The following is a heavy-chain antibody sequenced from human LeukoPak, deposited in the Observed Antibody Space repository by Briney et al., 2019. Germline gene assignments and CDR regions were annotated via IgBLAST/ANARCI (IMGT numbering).Heavy chain of an antibody. D-gene: IGHD6-19*01. V-gene: IGHV3-48*03. CDR2: ISSSGSTM. CDR3: AKIKIGSGWYGAIDY. J-gene: IGHJ4*02. Sequence: GGSLRLSCVASGFTFSNYEMNWVRQAPGKGLEWVSSISSSGSTMYYADSVKGRFTISRDNAKNSLYLHMNGLRAEDTAIYYCAKIKIGSGWYGAIDYWGQGTLVTVSS. CDR1: GFTFSNYE.